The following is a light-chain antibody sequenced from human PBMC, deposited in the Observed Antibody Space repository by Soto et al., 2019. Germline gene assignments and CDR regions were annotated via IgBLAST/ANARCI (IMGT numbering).Light chain of an antibody. CDR3: QQRYCTLHYT. CDR1: QRISNY. Sequence: DIQMTQSPSSLSASVGDRVIITCRASQRISNYLNWYQHKPGKAPRLLIYAASSLQSGVPSRFSGSGYGTEFTITTSSLQPEEFATSYCQQRYCTLHYTFGQGTTVEIK. CDR2: AAS. V-gene: IGKV1-39*01. J-gene: IGKJ2*01.